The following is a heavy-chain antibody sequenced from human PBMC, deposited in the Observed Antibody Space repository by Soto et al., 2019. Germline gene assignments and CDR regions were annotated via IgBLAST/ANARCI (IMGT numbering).Heavy chain of an antibody. V-gene: IGHV4-4*02. CDR3: ATLELGAVS. CDR2: IYHGGST. Sequence: QVQLQESGPGLVRPSETLSLTCAVSGGSITSINWWSWVRQSPEKGLEWIGEIYHGGSTKYVPSLESRLTMSIDKSKNPFSLRLSSVTAADTAVYYCATLELGAVSWGPGILVTVSS. J-gene: IGHJ5*02. D-gene: IGHD1-7*01. CDR1: GGSITSINW.